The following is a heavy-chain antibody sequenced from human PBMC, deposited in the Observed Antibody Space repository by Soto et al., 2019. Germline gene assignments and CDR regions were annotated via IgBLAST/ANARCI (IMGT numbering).Heavy chain of an antibody. V-gene: IGHV3-48*03. CDR1: GFTFSSYE. J-gene: IGHJ6*02. Sequence: EVQLVESGGGLVQPGGSLRLSCAASGFTFSSYEMNWVRQAPGKGLEWISYIRGGGSPIYYADSVKGRFTISRDNAKNSLYVKMNSLRVEDTAVYYCARDYYHYYGLDVWGQGTTVTGSS. CDR3: ARDYYHYYGLDV. CDR2: IRGGGSPI.